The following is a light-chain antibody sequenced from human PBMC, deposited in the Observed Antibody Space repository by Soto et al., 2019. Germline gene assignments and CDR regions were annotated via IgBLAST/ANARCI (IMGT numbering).Light chain of an antibody. V-gene: IGLV7-46*01. J-gene: IGLJ2*01. CDR1: TGAVTSGHY. CDR3: LRSYSGARGV. Sequence: QAVVTQEPSLTVSPGGTVTLTCGSSTGAVTSGHYPYRFRQKPGQAPGTLIYDTSNKHSWTPARFSGSLLGGKAALTLSGAQREDEAEYYCLRSYSGARGVFGGGTKLTVL. CDR2: DTS.